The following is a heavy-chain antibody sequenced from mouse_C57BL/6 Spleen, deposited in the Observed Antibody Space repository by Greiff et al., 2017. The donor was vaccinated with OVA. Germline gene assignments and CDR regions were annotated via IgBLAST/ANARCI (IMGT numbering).Heavy chain of an antibody. J-gene: IGHJ3*01. D-gene: IGHD2-4*01. V-gene: IGHV1-81*01. Sequence: QVQLKESGAELARPGASVKLSCKASGYTFTSYGISWAKQRTGQGLEWIGEIYPRSGNTYYNEKFKGKATLTADKSSSTAYMELRSLTSEDSAVYFCARGDYDSWFAYWGQGTLVTVSA. CDR1: GYTFTSYG. CDR3: ARGDYDSWFAY. CDR2: IYPRSGNT.